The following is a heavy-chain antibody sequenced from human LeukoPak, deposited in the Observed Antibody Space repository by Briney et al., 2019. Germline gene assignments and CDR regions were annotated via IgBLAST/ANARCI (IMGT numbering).Heavy chain of an antibody. CDR2: INPSGGST. CDR1: GYTFTSYY. J-gene: IGHJ4*02. D-gene: IGHD3-10*01. V-gene: IGHV1-46*01. CDR3: ARGGRNYYGSGDDDY. Sequence: ASVKVSCKASGYTFTSYYMHWVRQAPGQGLEWTGIINPSGGSTTYAQKFQGRVTMTSDTSTSTVYMDLSSLRSEDTAVYYCARGGRNYYGSGDDDYWGQGTLVTVSS.